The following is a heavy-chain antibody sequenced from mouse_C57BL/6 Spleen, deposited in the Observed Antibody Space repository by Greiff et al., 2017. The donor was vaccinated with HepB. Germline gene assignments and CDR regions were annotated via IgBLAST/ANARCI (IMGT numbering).Heavy chain of an antibody. D-gene: IGHD1-1*01. CDR2: ISSGSSTI. CDR3: AWKDYYYGSSSYAMDY. Sequence: EVMLVESGGGLVKPGGSLKLSCAASGFTFSDYGMHWVRQAPEKGLEWVAYISSGSSTIYYADTVKGRFTISRDNAKNTLFLQMTSLRSEDTAMYYCAWKDYYYGSSSYAMDYWGQGTSVTVSS. CDR1: GFTFSDYG. V-gene: IGHV5-17*01. J-gene: IGHJ4*01.